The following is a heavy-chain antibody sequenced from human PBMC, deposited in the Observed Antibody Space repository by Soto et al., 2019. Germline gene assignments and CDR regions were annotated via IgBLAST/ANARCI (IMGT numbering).Heavy chain of an antibody. CDR1: GFTFSSYG. CDR3: AEWTAAGTSYYYYYGMDV. J-gene: IGHJ6*02. CDR2: ISYDGSNK. Sequence: QVQLVESGGGVVQPGRSLRLSCAASGFTFSSYGMHWVRQAPGKGLEWVAVISYDGSNKYYADSVKGRFTISRDNSKNTLYLQMNSLRAEDTAVYYCAEWTAAGTSYYYYYGMDVWGQGTTVTVSS. V-gene: IGHV3-30*18. D-gene: IGHD6-13*01.